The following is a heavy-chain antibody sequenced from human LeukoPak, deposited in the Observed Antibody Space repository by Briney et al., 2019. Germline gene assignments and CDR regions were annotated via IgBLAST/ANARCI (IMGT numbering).Heavy chain of an antibody. CDR2: IIPILGIA. V-gene: IGHV1-69*10. CDR3: ARGVDGGNSDWFDP. CDR1: GGTFSSYA. D-gene: IGHD4-23*01. Sequence: GASVTVSCKASGGTFSSYAISWVRQAPGQGLEWMGGIIPILGIANYAQKFQGRVTITADKSASTAYMELSSLRSEDTAVYYCARGVDGGNSDWFDPWGQGTLVTVSS. J-gene: IGHJ5*02.